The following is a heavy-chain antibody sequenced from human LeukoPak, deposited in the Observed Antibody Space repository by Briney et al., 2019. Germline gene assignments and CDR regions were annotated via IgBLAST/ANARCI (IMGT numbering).Heavy chain of an antibody. V-gene: IGHV4-59*08. Sequence: ASETLSLTCTVSGDSISGNYWTWIRQPPGKGLEWIGYIYYSGSTNYNASLKSRVTISVDTSKNQFSLKLSSVTAADTAVYYCARRGAIVVVPAAHDAFDIWGQGTMVTVSS. CDR3: ARRGAIVVVPAAHDAFDI. CDR2: IYYSGST. D-gene: IGHD2-2*01. CDR1: GDSISGNY. J-gene: IGHJ3*02.